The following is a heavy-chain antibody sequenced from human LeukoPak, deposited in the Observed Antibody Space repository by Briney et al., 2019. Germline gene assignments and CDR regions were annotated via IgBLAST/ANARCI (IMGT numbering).Heavy chain of an antibody. D-gene: IGHD2-2*02. J-gene: IGHJ5*02. CDR2: ISSSGSTI. CDR1: GFTFSSYE. V-gene: IGHV3-48*03. CDR3: ARETGGRYCSTTSCYMRGWFDP. Sequence: GGSLRLSCAASGFTFSSYEMNWVRQAPGKGLEWVSYISSSGSTIYYADSVKGRFTVSRDNAKNSLYLQMNSLRAEDTAVYYCARETGGRYCSTTSCYMRGWFDPWGQGTLVTVSS.